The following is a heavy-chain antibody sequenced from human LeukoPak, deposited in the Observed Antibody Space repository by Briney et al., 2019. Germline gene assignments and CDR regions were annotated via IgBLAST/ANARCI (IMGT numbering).Heavy chain of an antibody. D-gene: IGHD2-2*01. V-gene: IGHV1-46*01. CDR2: INPSGGSP. Sequence: GASVKVSCKASGYTFTSSFMHWVRQAPGQGLEWMGIINPSGGSPTYAQKFQGRVTMTRDTSTSTVYMELSSLRSEDTAMYYCARDSSSSSLADPWGQGTLVTVS. J-gene: IGHJ5*02. CDR1: GYTFTSSF. CDR3: ARDSSSSSLADP.